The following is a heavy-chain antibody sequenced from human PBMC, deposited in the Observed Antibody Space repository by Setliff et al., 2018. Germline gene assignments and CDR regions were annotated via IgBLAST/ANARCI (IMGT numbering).Heavy chain of an antibody. CDR3: ARDVFPYRYEGAFDI. D-gene: IGHD3-16*02. CDR1: GYTFTSHY. V-gene: IGHV1-46*01. Sequence: ASAKVSCKASGYTFTSHYMHWVRQAPGLGLEWMGTINPSSGRTSYAQKFQGRVTMTRDTSTSTVYMDMSSLRSEDTAVYYCARDVFPYRYEGAFDIWGQGTMVTVS. CDR2: INPSSGRT. J-gene: IGHJ3*02.